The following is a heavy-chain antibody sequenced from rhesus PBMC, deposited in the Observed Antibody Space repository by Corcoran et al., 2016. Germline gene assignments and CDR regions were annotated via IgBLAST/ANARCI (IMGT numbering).Heavy chain of an antibody. J-gene: IGHJ4*01. CDR1: GFTFSDHY. D-gene: IGHD3-28*01. CDR3: TRGYYDSGFLYYFDY. Sequence: EVQLVESGGGLVQPGGSLRLSCAASGFTFSDHYMYWVRPAPGKGLEWVGFIRSIAYGGTTEYAASVKGRVTIARDDSKSIAYLQMNSLKTDDTAVYYCTRGYYDSGFLYYFDYWGQGVLVTVSS. CDR2: IRSIAYGGTT. V-gene: IGHV3-184*01.